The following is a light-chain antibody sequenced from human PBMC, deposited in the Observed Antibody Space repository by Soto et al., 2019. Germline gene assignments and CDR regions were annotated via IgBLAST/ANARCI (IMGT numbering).Light chain of an antibody. J-gene: IGKJ2*01. CDR1: QSVSSN. CDR3: QQYNNWPYT. V-gene: IGKV3-15*01. CDR2: GAS. Sequence: EIVMTQSPATLSVSPGERATLSCRASQSVSSNLAWYQQKPGQAPRLLIYGASTRATGIPASFSGSGSGTESSLIISSLQSEDFAVYYCQQYNNWPYTFGQGTKLEIK.